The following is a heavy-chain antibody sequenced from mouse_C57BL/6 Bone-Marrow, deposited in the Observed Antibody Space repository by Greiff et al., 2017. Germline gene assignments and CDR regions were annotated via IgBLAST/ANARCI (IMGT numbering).Heavy chain of an antibody. V-gene: IGHV1-59*01. J-gene: IGHJ4*01. CDR1: GYTFTSYW. D-gene: IGHD1-1*02. CDR3: ARERNYDFYAMDY. Sequence: VQLQQPGAELVRPGTSVKLSCKASGYTFTSYWMHWVKQRPGQGLEWIGVIDPSDSYTNYNQKFKGKATLTVDTSSSTAYMQLSSLTSEDSAVYYCARERNYDFYAMDYWGQGTSVTVSS. CDR2: IDPSDSYT.